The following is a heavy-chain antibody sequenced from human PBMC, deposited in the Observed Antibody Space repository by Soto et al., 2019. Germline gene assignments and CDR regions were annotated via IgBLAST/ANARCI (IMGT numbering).Heavy chain of an antibody. CDR2: INAGNGNT. CDR3: ARDRLDHVLRFLEWFDAFDI. Sequence: GASVKVSCKASGYTFTSYAMHWVRQAPGQRLEWMGWINAGNGNTKYSQKFQGRVTITRDTSASTAYMELSSLRSEDTAVYYCARDRLDHVLRFLEWFDAFDIWGQGTMVTVSS. CDR1: GYTFTSYA. D-gene: IGHD3-3*01. J-gene: IGHJ3*02. V-gene: IGHV1-3*01.